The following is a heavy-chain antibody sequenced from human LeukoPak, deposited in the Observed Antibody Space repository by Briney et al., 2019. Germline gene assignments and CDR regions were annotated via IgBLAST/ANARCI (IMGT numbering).Heavy chain of an antibody. V-gene: IGHV3-23*01. CDR3: AKEGRGYSYGWDY. Sequence: GGSLRLSCAASGFTVSSNYMSWVRQAPGKGLEWVSTISGSGGATYYPGSVKGRFTISRDNSKNTLYLQMNSLRAEDTAVYYCAKEGRGYSYGWDYWGQGTLVTVSS. J-gene: IGHJ4*02. CDR2: ISGSGGAT. D-gene: IGHD5-18*01. CDR1: GFTVSSNY.